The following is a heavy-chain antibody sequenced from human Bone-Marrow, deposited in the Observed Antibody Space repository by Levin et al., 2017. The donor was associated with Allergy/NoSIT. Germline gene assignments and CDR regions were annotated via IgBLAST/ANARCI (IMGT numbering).Heavy chain of an antibody. Sequence: GESLKISCVGSGFSFSDYNMNWVRQAPGKGLEWVASISSGSSYIFYADSMKGRFTISRDNAKNSLFLQMNGLTVDDAGVYFCASPREFCVTTTACYIALDLWGQGTTVTVSS. D-gene: IGHD2-15*01. CDR3: ASPREFCVTTTACYIALDL. J-gene: IGHJ3*01. CDR1: GFSFSDYN. V-gene: IGHV3-21*06. CDR2: ISSGSSYI.